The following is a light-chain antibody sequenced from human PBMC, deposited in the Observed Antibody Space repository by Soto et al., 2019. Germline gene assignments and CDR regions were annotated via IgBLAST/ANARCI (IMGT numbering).Light chain of an antibody. CDR1: SSDVGGYNY. CDR2: DVS. V-gene: IGLV2-14*01. J-gene: IGLJ1*01. CDR3: SSHTSSSTRV. Sequence: QSALTRPASVSGAAGQAITTSCPGTSSDVGGYNYVSWYQQHPGKAPKLMIYDVSNRPSGVSNRFSGSKSGNTASLTISGLQAEDEADYYCSSHTSSSTRVFGTGTKVTVL.